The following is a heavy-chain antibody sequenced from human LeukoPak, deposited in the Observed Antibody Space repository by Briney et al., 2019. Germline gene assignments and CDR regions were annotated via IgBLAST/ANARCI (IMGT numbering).Heavy chain of an antibody. V-gene: IGHV3-64*01. CDR3: ARVTMVRGVIIGYDY. J-gene: IGHJ4*02. Sequence: GGSLRLSCAASGFTFSSYAMHWVRQAPGKGLEYVSAISSNGGSTYYANSVKGRFTISRDNSKNTLYLQMGSLRAEDMAVYYCARVTMVRGVIIGYDYWGQGTLVTVSS. CDR1: GFTFSSYA. D-gene: IGHD3-10*01. CDR2: ISSNGGST.